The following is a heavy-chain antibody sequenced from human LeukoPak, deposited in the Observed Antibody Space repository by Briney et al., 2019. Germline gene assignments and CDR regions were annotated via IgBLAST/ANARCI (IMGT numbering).Heavy chain of an antibody. V-gene: IGHV4-34*01. Sequence: SETLSLTCAVYGGSFSGYYWSWIRQPPGKGLEWIGEINHSGSTNYNPSLKSRVTISVDRSKNQFSLKLSSVTAADTAVYYCARERYGRDNWNLALDVWGKGTTVTVSS. CDR2: INHSGST. D-gene: IGHD1-7*01. CDR3: ARERYGRDNWNLALDV. J-gene: IGHJ6*04. CDR1: GGSFSGYY.